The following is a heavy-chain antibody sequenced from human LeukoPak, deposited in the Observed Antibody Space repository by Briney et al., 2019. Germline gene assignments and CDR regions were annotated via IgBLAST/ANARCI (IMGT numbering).Heavy chain of an antibody. CDR1: GFTFSNYD. CDR2: INGDGSGT. CDR3: ARDLDGSGDYHWFDP. V-gene: IGHV3-74*01. D-gene: IGHD3-10*01. Sequence: GGSLRLSCAASGFTFSNYDMHWVRQAPGKGLVWVSRINGDGSGTTYADSVKGRFTISRDNAKNTLYLQMNSLRAEDTAVYYCARDLDGSGDYHWFDPWGQGTLVTVSS. J-gene: IGHJ5*02.